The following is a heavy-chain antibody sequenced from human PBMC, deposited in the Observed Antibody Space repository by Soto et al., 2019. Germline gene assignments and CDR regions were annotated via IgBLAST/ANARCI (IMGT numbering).Heavy chain of an antibody. CDR2: IDPRSGSA. D-gene: IGHD3-9*01. V-gene: IGHV1-46*03. CDR1: GYTFTTHY. J-gene: IGHJ6*02. Sequence: QVQLVQSGAEVKKPGASVKVSCKASGYTFTTHYRHWVRQSPGQGPEWMGIIDPRSGSAGYAQRFQVSVNMTRDTPTSTFYMELRSLRSEDTAVYYCARGNDIPYYYYVLDVWGQGTTVTVSS. CDR3: ARGNDIPYYYYVLDV.